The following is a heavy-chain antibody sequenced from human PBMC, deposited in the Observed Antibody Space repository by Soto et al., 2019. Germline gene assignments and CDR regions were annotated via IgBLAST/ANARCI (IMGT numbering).Heavy chain of an antibody. J-gene: IGHJ6*02. Sequence: SVKVSCKASVGTISSYAISWVRQDTGQGLEWMGGIIPIFGTANYAQKFQGSVTITADESTSTAYMELSSLRSEDTAVYYCAKEGYCSSTSCYAYYYYYYGMDVWGQGTTVTVS. CDR3: AKEGYCSSTSCYAYYYYYYGMDV. V-gene: IGHV1-69*13. CDR1: VGTISSYA. CDR2: IIPIFGTA. D-gene: IGHD2-2*01.